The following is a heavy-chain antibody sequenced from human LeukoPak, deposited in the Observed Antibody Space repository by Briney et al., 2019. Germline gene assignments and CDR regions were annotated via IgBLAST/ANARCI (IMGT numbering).Heavy chain of an antibody. CDR2: ISGSGGST. D-gene: IGHD5-18*01. J-gene: IGHJ4*02. CDR3: AKLKSGYRYGFPAFDY. V-gene: IGHV3-23*01. CDR1: GFTFSSYA. Sequence: PGGSLRLSCAASGFTFSSYAMSWVRQAPGKGLEWVSAISGSGGSTYYADSVKGRFTISGDNSKNTLYLQMNSLRAEDTAVYYCAKLKSGYRYGFPAFDYWGQGTLVTVSS.